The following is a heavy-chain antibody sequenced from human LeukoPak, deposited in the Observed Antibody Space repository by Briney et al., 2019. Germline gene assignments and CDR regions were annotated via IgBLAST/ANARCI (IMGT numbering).Heavy chain of an antibody. D-gene: IGHD1-14*01. J-gene: IGHJ4*02. CDR3: ARDQGSTPAGDFDY. Sequence: ASVKVSCKASGYTFTSYGISWVRQAPGQGLEWMGWISAYNGNTNYAQKLQGRVTMTTDTSTSTAYMELRSLRSDDTAVCYCARDQGSTPAGDFDYWGQGTLVTVSS. CDR2: ISAYNGNT. CDR1: GYTFTSYG. V-gene: IGHV1-18*01.